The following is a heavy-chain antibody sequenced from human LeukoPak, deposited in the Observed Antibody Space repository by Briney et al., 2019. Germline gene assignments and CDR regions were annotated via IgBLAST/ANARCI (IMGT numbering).Heavy chain of an antibody. D-gene: IGHD3-22*01. V-gene: IGHV3-11*04. CDR2: ISSSGSTI. CDR1: GFTFSAYY. J-gene: IGHJ4*02. CDR3: ARDAYYYDSSGYYYIFDY. Sequence: GGSLRLSCAASGFTFSAYYMSWIRQAPGKGLEWVSYISSSGSTIYYADSVKGRFTISRDNAKNSLYLQMNSLRAEDTAVYYCARDAYYYDSSGYYYIFDYWGQGTLVTVSS.